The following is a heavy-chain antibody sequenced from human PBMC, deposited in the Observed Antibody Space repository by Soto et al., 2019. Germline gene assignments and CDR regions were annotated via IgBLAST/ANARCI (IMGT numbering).Heavy chain of an antibody. D-gene: IGHD3-10*01. V-gene: IGHV3-23*01. J-gene: IGHJ4*02. CDR2: ISDGGGST. Sequence: GGSLRLSCAGSGFTFSSHWMSWVRQAPGKGLEWVSSISDGGGSTYYADSVKGPFTVSRDNSKNTVYLQMNSLRVEDTAVYYCTTDGGRYTKVRGVIITTFDYWDQGTLVTVSS. CDR3: TTDGGRYTKVRGVIITTFDY. CDR1: GFTFSSHW.